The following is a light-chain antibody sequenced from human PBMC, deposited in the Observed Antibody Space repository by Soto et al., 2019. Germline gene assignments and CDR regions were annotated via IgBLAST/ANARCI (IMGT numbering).Light chain of an antibody. V-gene: IGKV1-39*01. J-gene: IGKJ1*01. CDR2: AAS. CDR3: QESVSTT. CDR1: QSISSY. Sequence: DIQMTQSPSSLSASVGDRVTITCRASQSISSYLNWFQQKPGKAPKLLIYAASSLQSGVPSRFSSSGSGTDFTLTISSLQPEDFATYYCQESVSTTFGQGTKVEI.